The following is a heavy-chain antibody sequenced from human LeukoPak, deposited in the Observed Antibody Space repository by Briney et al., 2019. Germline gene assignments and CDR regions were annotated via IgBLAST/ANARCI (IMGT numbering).Heavy chain of an antibody. J-gene: IGHJ4*02. CDR1: GFTFSSYG. CDR2: ISYDGSNK. Sequence: GGSLRLSCAASGFTFSSYGMHWVRQAPGKGLEWVAVISYDGSNKYYADSVKGRFTISRDNAKNSVYLQMNSLRAEDTAVYYCARGGGYSYGSFDYWGQGTLVTVSS. CDR3: ARGGGYSYGSFDY. V-gene: IGHV3-30*03. D-gene: IGHD5-18*01.